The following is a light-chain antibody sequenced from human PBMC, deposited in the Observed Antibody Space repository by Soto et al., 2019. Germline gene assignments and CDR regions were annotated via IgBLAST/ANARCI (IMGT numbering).Light chain of an antibody. J-gene: IGKJ1*01. CDR3: QQYGSPPQT. V-gene: IGKV3-20*01. Sequence: EIVLTQSPGTLSLSPGDRATLSCRASQSVSSSYLAWYQQKPGQAPRLLIYGASSRATGIPDGFSGSGSGTDFTLTISRLEPEDFAVYYCQQYGSPPQTFGQGTKVDIK. CDR1: QSVSSSY. CDR2: GAS.